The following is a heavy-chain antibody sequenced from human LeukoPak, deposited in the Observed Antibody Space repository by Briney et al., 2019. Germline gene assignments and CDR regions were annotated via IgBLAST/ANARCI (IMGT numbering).Heavy chain of an antibody. CDR3: ARGGDPGELSPGAFDI. Sequence: GGSLRLSCAASGFTFSTYWMNWVRQGPGKGLEWVANIKQDGSEKYYVDSVKGRFTISRDNAKDSLYLQMNSLRVEDTAVYYCARGGDPGELSPGAFDIWGQGTMVTVSS. CDR1: GFTFSTYW. J-gene: IGHJ3*02. D-gene: IGHD3-16*02. CDR2: IKQDGSEK. V-gene: IGHV3-7*01.